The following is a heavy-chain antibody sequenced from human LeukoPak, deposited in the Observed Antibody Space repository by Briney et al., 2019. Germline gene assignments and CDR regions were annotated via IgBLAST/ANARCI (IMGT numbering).Heavy chain of an antibody. J-gene: IGHJ4*02. CDR2: ISFDGSNT. CDR1: GFTFSTYG. V-gene: IGHV3-30*18. Sequence: PGRSLRLSCAASGFTFSTYGMNWVRQAPGKGLEWVALISFDGSNTYYADSVKGRFTISRDNSKNTVYLQMNSLRAEDMAMYYCAKDQGYWGRGTLVTVSS. CDR3: AKDQGY.